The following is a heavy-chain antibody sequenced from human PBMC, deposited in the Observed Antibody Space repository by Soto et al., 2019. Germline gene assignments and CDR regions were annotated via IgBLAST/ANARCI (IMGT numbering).Heavy chain of an antibody. Sequence: EVQVVESGGGLVQPGGSLRLSCVGSGFTFSDHYMDWVRQAPGKGLEWVGRSRNKAKRYTTEYAASVKGRFTISREXXKNSLYLQMSSLKTEDTAIYYCASISAAVSNAFDIWGQGTMVTVSS. J-gene: IGHJ3*02. D-gene: IGHD6-13*01. CDR3: ASISAAVSNAFDI. CDR1: GFTFSDHY. V-gene: IGHV3-72*01. CDR2: SRNKAKRYTT.